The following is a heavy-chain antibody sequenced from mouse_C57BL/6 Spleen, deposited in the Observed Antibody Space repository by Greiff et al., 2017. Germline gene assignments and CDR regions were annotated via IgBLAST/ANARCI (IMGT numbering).Heavy chain of an antibody. CDR2: IDPSDSYT. J-gene: IGHJ4*01. D-gene: IGHD6-1*01. V-gene: IGHV1-69*01. Sequence: QVQLKQPGAELVMPGASVKLSCKASGYTFTSYWMHWVKQRPGQGLEWIGEIDPSDSYTNYNQKFKGKSTLTVDKSSSTAYMQLSSLTSEDSAGYYCARPSRGYAMDYWGQGTSVTVSS. CDR3: ARPSRGYAMDY. CDR1: GYTFTSYW.